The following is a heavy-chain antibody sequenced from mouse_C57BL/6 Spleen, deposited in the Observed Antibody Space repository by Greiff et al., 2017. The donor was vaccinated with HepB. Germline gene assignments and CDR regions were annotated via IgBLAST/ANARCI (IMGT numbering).Heavy chain of an antibody. V-gene: IGHV5-6*01. CDR3: ARQDISYYAMDD. CDR2: ISSGGSYT. J-gene: IGHJ4*01. CDR1: GFTFSSYG. Sequence: EVMLVESGGDLVKPGGSLKLSCAASGFTFSSYGMSWVRQTPDKRLEWVATISSGGSYTYYPDSVKGRSTISRDTAKNTLYLQMSSLKSEDTALYNCARQDISYYAMDDWGQGTSVTVSS.